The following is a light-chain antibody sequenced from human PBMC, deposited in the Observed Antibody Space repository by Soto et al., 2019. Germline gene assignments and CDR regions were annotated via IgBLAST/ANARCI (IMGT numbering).Light chain of an antibody. J-gene: IGLJ3*02. CDR2: EVV. V-gene: IGLV2-14*01. CDR3: SSYTPTTWV. Sequence: QSALTQPASVSGSPGQSITISCTGTTSDIGNNEYVSWYQQHPGKAPQLIIYEVVNRPSGVSNRFSVSKSGNTASLIISGLQAEDEADYYCSSYTPTTWVFGGGTKLTVL. CDR1: TSDIGNNEY.